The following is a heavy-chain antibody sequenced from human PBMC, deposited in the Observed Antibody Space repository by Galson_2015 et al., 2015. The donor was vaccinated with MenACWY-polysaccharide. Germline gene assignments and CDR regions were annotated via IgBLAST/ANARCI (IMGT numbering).Heavy chain of an antibody. CDR1: GYTFTNYA. J-gene: IGHJ4*02. CDR3: AKGLWFAARVGYFLGY. Sequence: SVKVSCKASGYTFTNYAMNWVRQAPGQRPEWMGWINAGNGDTRYSQKFQGRVTISRDASASTAYMELSGLRSEDTAMYYCAKGLWFAARVGYFLGYWGQGTLVTVSS. CDR2: INAGNGDT. V-gene: IGHV1-3*01. D-gene: IGHD3-10*01.